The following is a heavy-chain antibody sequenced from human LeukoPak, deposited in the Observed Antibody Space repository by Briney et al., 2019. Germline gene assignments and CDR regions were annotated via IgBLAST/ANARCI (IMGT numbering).Heavy chain of an antibody. V-gene: IGHV4-4*07. D-gene: IGHD3-10*01. CDR3: ARVGLGYYYGSGSYHYYYGMDV. CDR1: GGSISRYY. CDR2: IHTSGST. J-gene: IGHJ6*02. Sequence: SETLSLTCTVSGGSISRYYWSWIRQPAGKGLEWIGRIHTSGSTNYNPSLKSRVTMSVDTSKNQFSLKLSSVTAADTAVYYCARVGLGYYYGSGSYHYYYGMDVWGQGTTVTVSS.